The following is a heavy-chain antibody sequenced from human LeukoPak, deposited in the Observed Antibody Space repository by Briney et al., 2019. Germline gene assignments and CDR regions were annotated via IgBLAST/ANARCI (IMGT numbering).Heavy chain of an antibody. CDR1: GFTFSGSA. Sequence: GGSLKLSCAASGFTFSGSAMHWVRQASGKGLEWVGRIRSKAYNYATAYAASVKGRFTISRDDSKNTAYLQMNSLKTEDTAVYYCTKHSGYEDWGQGTLVTVSS. V-gene: IGHV3-73*01. D-gene: IGHD5-12*01. J-gene: IGHJ4*02. CDR3: TKHSGYED. CDR2: IRSKAYNYAT.